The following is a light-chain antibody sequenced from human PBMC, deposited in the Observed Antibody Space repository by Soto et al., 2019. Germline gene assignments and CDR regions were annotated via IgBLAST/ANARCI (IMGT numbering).Light chain of an antibody. CDR2: DAS. J-gene: IGKJ4*01. CDR1: QSVFSS. CDR3: QQRSNWS. V-gene: IGKV3-11*01. Sequence: EIVMTQSPATLSVSPGERATLSCRASQSVFSSLAWYQQKPGQAPRLLIYDASNRATGIPARFSGSGSGTDFTLTISSLEPEDFAVYYCQQRSNWSFGGGTKVDIK.